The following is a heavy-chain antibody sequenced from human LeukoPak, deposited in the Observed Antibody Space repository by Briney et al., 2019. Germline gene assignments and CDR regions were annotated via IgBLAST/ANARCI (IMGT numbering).Heavy chain of an antibody. V-gene: IGHV3-23*01. CDR3: AKTTGDIVVVPAACWFDP. D-gene: IGHD2-2*01. CDR2: ISGSGGST. CDR1: GFTFSSYA. J-gene: IGHJ5*02. Sequence: GGSLRLSCAVSGFTFSSYAMSWVRQAPGKGLEWVSAISGSGGSTYYADSVKGRFTISRDNSKNTLYLQMNSLRAEDTAVYYCAKTTGDIVVVPAACWFDPWGQGTLVTVSS.